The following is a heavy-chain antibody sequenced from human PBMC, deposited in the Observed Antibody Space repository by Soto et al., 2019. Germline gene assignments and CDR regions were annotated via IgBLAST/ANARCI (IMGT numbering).Heavy chain of an antibody. CDR2: IYYSGST. Sequence: SETLSLTCTVSGGSISSGDYYWSWIRQPPGKGLEWIGYIYYSGSTYYNPSLKSRVTISVDTSKNQFSLKLSSVTAADTAVYYCARDSTYYDFWSGPSAWGQGTLVTVYS. CDR1: GGSISSGDYY. D-gene: IGHD3-3*01. V-gene: IGHV4-30-4*01. CDR3: ARDSTYYDFWSGPSA. J-gene: IGHJ5*02.